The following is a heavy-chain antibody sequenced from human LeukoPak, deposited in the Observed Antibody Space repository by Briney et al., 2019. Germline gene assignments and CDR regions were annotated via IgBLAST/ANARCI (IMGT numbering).Heavy chain of an antibody. V-gene: IGHV3-73*01. CDR2: IRSKANSYAT. Sequence: GGSLRLSCAASGFTFSGSAMHWVRQASGKGLEWVGRIRSKANSYATAYAASVKGRFTISRDDSKNTAYLQMNSLKTEDTAVYYCTRYYDKYRAFDYWGQGTLVTVSS. CDR3: TRYYDKYRAFDY. CDR1: GFTFSGSA. D-gene: IGHD3-22*01. J-gene: IGHJ4*02.